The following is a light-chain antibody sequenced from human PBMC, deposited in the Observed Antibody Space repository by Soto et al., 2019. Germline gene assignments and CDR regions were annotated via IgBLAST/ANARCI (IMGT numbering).Light chain of an antibody. CDR2: GAS. Sequence: EVVLTQSLATLSLSPGERATLSCRASQSVSSYLAWYQQKPGQAPRLLIFGASNRATGIPARFSGSGSGTDFTLTISSLEPEDFAVYYCQHRSSWPLTFGGGTKVEIK. V-gene: IGKV3-11*01. CDR3: QHRSSWPLT. J-gene: IGKJ4*01. CDR1: QSVSSY.